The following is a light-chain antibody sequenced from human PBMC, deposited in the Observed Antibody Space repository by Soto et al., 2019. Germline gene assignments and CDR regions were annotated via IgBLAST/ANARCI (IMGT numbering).Light chain of an antibody. J-gene: IGKJ2*01. CDR2: HDS. Sequence: DIQMTQSPPSLSASVGDRVTITCQASQDISNYLSWCQQKPGKAPKLLIYHDSNLETGVPSRFSGSGSGTYFTFTISSLQHEDTATYYCQQYDNLPYTFGQGTKLEI. V-gene: IGKV1-33*01. CDR3: QQYDNLPYT. CDR1: QDISNY.